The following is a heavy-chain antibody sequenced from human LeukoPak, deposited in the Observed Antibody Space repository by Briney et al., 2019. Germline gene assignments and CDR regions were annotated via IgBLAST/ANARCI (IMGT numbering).Heavy chain of an antibody. CDR3: ARDYISIDYYYGMDV. CDR2: INAGNGNT. J-gene: IGHJ6*02. Sequence: ASVKVSCKASGYTFTSYAMHWVRQAPGQRLEWMGWINAGNGNTKYSQKFQGRVTITRDTSASTAYMELRSLRSDDTAVYYCARDYISIDYYYGMDVWGQGTTVTVSS. V-gene: IGHV1-3*01. CDR1: GYTFTSYA.